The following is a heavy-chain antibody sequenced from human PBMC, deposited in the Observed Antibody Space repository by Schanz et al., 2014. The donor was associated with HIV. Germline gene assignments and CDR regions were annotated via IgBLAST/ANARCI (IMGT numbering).Heavy chain of an antibody. CDR1: GFTFSSYG. D-gene: IGHD3-3*01. CDR2: IWFDGRNK. Sequence: VQLLESGGGLVQPGGSLRLSCAASGFTFSSYGMHWVRQAPGKGLEWVAVIWFDGRNKYYGDSVKGRFMISRDNSNNTLYLQMNSLRAEDTAVYFCTRGRFLERGGIDVWGQGTAVTVSS. V-gene: IGHV3-33*08. J-gene: IGHJ6*02. CDR3: TRGRFLERGGIDV.